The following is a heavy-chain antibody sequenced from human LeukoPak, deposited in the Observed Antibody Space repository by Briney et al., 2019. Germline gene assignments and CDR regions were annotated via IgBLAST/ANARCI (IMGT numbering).Heavy chain of an antibody. CDR2: MNPNSGNT. Sequence: ASVKVSCKASGYTFTSYDINWVRQATGQGLEWMGWMNPNSGNTDYAQKFQGRVTMTRNTSISTAYMELSSLRSEDTAVYYCARDGEGPWTTVNPGPWGQGTLVTVSS. D-gene: IGHD4-11*01. J-gene: IGHJ5*02. CDR1: GYTFTSYD. CDR3: ARDGEGPWTTVNPGP. V-gene: IGHV1-8*01.